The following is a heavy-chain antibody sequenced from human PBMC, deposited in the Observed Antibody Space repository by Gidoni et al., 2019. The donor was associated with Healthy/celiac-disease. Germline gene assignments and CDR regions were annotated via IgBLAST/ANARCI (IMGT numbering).Heavy chain of an antibody. V-gene: IGHV3-33*01. CDR3: ARDTSGYYSVSLVDY. J-gene: IGHJ4*02. D-gene: IGHD3-22*01. CDR2: IWYDGSNK. CDR1: GFTFSSYG. Sequence: QVQLVESGGGVVQPGRSLRLSCAASGFTFSSYGMHWVRQAPGKGLEWVAVIWYDGSNKYYADSVKGRFTISRDNSKNTLYLQMNSLRAEDTAVYYCARDTSGYYSVSLVDYWGQGTLVTVSS.